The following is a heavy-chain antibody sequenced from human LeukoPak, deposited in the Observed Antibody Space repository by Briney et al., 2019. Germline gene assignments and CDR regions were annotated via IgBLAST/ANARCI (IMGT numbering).Heavy chain of an antibody. D-gene: IGHD6-6*01. J-gene: IGHJ4*02. CDR2: IYCSGST. Sequence: SETLSLTCTVSGGSISSSSYYWGWIRQPPGKGLEWIGSIYCSGSTYYNPSLKSRVTISVDTSKNQFSLKLSSVTAADTAVYYCARPGSDRWGQGTLVTVSS. CDR3: ARPGSDR. CDR1: GGSISSSSYY. V-gene: IGHV4-39*01.